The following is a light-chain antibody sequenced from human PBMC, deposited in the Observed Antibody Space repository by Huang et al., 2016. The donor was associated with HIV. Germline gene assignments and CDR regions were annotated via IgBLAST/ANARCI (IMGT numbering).Light chain of an antibody. CDR2: GAS. Sequence: EIVMTQSPATRYVSPGERATRSCRASPGVGNNLAWLHKKIGQAPRLLISGASARSTGLPAMFGGSGSGTEFTLTISSLQSEDFAVYYCQQYNTWPYTFGQGT. V-gene: IGKV3-15*01. CDR1: PGVGNN. CDR3: QQYNTWPYT. J-gene: IGKJ2*01.